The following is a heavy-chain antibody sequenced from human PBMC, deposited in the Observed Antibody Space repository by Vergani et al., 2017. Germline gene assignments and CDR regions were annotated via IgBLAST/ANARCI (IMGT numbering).Heavy chain of an antibody. V-gene: IGHV1-69*06. D-gene: IGHD6-13*01. CDR1: GGTFSSYA. J-gene: IGHJ5*02. CDR3: AIKGLAATGTQGWFDP. CDR2: IIPFFGAA. Sequence: QVQLVQSGAEVKKPGSSVKVSCKASGGTFSSYAISWVRQAPGQGLEWMGGIIPFFGAANYAQKFQGRVTITADKSTSKAYMELSSLRSEDTAIYYCAIKGLAATGTQGWFDPWGQGTLVTVSS.